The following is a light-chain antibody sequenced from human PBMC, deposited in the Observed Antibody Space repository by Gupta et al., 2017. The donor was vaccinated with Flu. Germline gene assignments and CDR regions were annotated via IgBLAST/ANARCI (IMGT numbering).Light chain of an antibody. CDR1: QGISAW. J-gene: IGKJ1*01. V-gene: IGKV1-12*01. CDR3: QRTDNFPWT. Sequence: GDTVTITCRASQGISAWLAWYQQKPGKAPKLLMSAASSLESGFPTRFSGSGSGTDFTLTISRLQPEDFATYYCQRTDNFPWTFGQGTKVEIK. CDR2: AAS.